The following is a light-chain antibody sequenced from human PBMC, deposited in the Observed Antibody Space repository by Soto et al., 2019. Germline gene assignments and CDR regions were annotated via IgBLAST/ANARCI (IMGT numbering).Light chain of an antibody. Sequence: QSVLTQPPSASGTPGQRVTISCSGSNSNIGSNYVNWFQQLPGTAPKLLIYGDNNRPSGVPERFSGSKSGTSASLAITGLQVEDEADYFCQSYDGRPIFGGGTKLTVL. J-gene: IGLJ2*01. CDR1: NSNIGSNY. CDR3: QSYDGRPI. V-gene: IGLV1-44*01. CDR2: GDN.